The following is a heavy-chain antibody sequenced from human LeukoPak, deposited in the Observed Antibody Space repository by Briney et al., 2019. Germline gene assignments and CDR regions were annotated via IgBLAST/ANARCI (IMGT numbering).Heavy chain of an antibody. CDR2: IYYSGST. J-gene: IGHJ4*02. CDR3: ARPAYDFWSGYPHYFDY. V-gene: IGHV4-59*08. CDR1: GGSISSYY. D-gene: IGHD3-3*01. Sequence: PSETLSLTCTVSGGSISSYYWSWIRQPPGKGLEWIGYIYYSGSTNYNPSLKSRVTISVDTSKNQFSLKLSSVTAADTAVYYCARPAYDFWSGYPHYFDYWGQGTLVTVSS.